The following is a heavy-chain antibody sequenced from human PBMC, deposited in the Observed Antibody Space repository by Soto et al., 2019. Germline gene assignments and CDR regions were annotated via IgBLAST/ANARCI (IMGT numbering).Heavy chain of an antibody. CDR1: GFTFSSYA. J-gene: IGHJ4*02. V-gene: IGHV3-23*01. D-gene: IGHD5-12*01. CDR3: AKDVTRDGGLVDSLPPTFDY. Sequence: PGGSLRLSCAASGFTFSSYAMSWVRQAPGKGLEWVSAISGSGGSTYYADSVKGRFTISRDNSKNTLYLQMNSLRAEDTAVYYCAKDVTRDGGLVDSLPPTFDYWGQGSLVTVSS. CDR2: ISGSGGST.